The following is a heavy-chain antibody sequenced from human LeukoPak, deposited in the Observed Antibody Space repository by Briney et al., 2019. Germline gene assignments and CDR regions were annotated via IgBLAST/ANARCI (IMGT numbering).Heavy chain of an antibody. CDR3: ARGRSGYCSSTSCYTGFDP. D-gene: IGHD2-2*02. CDR2: INHSGST. CDR1: GGSFSGYY. V-gene: IGHV4-34*01. J-gene: IGHJ5*01. Sequence: SETLSLTCAVYGGSFSGYYWSWIRQPPGKGLEWIGEINHSGSTNYNPSLKSRVTISVDTSKNQFSLKLSSVTAADTAVYYCARGRSGYCSSTSCYTGFDPWGQGTLVTVSS.